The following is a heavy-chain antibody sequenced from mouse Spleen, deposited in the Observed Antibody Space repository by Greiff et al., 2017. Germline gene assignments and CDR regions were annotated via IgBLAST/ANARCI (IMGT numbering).Heavy chain of an antibody. Sequence: EVQLVESGPGLVKPSQSLSLTCSVTGYSITSGYYWNWIRQFPGNKLEWMGYISYDGSNNYNPSLKNRISITRDTSKNQFFLKLNSVTTEDTATYYCAREGNYGLDYWGQGTTLTVSS. CDR3: AREGNYGLDY. V-gene: IGHV3-6*01. J-gene: IGHJ2*01. CDR2: ISYDGSN. CDR1: GYSITSGYY. D-gene: IGHD2-1*01.